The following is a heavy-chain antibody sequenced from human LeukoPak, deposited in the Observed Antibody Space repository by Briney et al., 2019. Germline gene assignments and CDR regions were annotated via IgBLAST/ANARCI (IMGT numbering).Heavy chain of an antibody. CDR2: IYYSGST. CDR3: ARDLWFDP. J-gene: IGHJ5*02. V-gene: IGHV4-59*11. Sequence: SETLSLTCTVSGGSISSHYWSWIRQPPGKGLEWIGYIYYSGSTNYNPSLKSRVNISVDTSKNQFSLKLSSVTAADTAVYYCARDLWFDPWGQGTVVTVSA. CDR1: GGSISSHY.